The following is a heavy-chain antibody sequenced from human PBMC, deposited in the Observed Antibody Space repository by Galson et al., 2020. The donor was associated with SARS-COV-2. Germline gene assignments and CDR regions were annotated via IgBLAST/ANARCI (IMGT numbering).Heavy chain of an antibody. V-gene: IGHV3-30-3*01. CDR1: GFTFSSYA. D-gene: IGHD7-27*01. Sequence: GGSLRLSCAASGFTFSSYAMHWVRQAPGKGLEWVAVISYDGSNKYYADSVKGRFTISRDNSKNTLYLQMNSLRAEDTAVYYCARNLGTNWFDTWGQGTLVTVSS. J-gene: IGHJ5*02. CDR3: ARNLGTNWFDT. CDR2: ISYDGSNK.